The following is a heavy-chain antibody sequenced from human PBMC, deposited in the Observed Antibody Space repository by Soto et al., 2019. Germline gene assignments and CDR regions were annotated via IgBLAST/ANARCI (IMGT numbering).Heavy chain of an antibody. CDR3: AKDPNGDYIGAFDD. V-gene: IGHV3-23*01. CDR2: ISRSSSVI. J-gene: IGHJ4*02. Sequence: EVQLLESGGDLVQPGGSLRLSCVASGFDFGNYVVTWVRQAQGKGLEWVSSISRSSSVIYYADSVKGRFIISRDNSKNTLYLQMNSLRAEDTARYYCAKDPNGDYIGAFDDWGQGTLVTVSS. CDR1: GFDFGNYV. D-gene: IGHD4-17*01.